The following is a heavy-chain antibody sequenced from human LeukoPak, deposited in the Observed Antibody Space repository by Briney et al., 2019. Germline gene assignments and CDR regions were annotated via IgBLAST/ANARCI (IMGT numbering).Heavy chain of an antibody. CDR1: GFTSSSYG. V-gene: IGHV3-30*18. CDR3: ANDRISGWNVFDY. Sequence: GGSLRLSCAASGFTSSSYGMHWVRQAPGKGLEWVAVISYDGSNKYYADSVKGRFTISRDNSKNTLYLQMNSLRAEDTAVYYCANDRISGWNVFDYWGQGTLVTVSS. J-gene: IGHJ4*02. CDR2: ISYDGSNK. D-gene: IGHD6-19*01.